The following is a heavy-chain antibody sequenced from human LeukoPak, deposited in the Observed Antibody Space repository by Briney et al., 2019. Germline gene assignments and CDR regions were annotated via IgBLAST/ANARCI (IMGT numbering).Heavy chain of an antibody. CDR2: IYYSGST. J-gene: IGHJ4*02. V-gene: IGHV4-39*01. CDR1: GGSISSSSYY. Sequence: SETLSLTCTVSGGSISSSSYYWSWVRQPPGKGLEWIGSIYYSGSTYYNPSLKSRVTISVDTSKNQFSLKLSSVTAADTAVYYCARHIFAGYSSGWYRDWGQGTLVTVSS. CDR3: ARHIFAGYSSGWYRD. D-gene: IGHD6-19*01.